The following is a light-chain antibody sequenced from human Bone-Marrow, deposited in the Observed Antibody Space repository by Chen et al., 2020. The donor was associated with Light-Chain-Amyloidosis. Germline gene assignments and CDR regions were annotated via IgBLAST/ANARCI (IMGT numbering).Light chain of an antibody. J-gene: IGLJ3*02. V-gene: IGLV6-57*01. CDR2: EDD. CDR1: SCSIATNY. Sequence: NFLLTQPHSVPEAPGKTVIISCNRSSCSIATNYVQWYQQRPGSSPTTVIYEDDQRPSGVPDRFSGSIDRSSNAASLTISGRKTEDEADYYCQSYQGSSQGVFGGGTKLTVL. CDR3: QSYQGSSQGV.